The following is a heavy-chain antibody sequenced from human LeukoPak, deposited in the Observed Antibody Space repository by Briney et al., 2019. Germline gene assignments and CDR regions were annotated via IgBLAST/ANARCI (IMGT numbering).Heavy chain of an antibody. D-gene: IGHD3-22*01. CDR3: ARVDYDTSGYFDY. J-gene: IGHJ4*02. Sequence: SETLSLTCTVAGGSISTYYWSWIRQPPGKGLEWIGYVYYSGSTNYNPSLKSRVTISVDTSKNQFSLKLSSVTAADTAVYYCARVDYDTSGYFDYWGEGTLVTVSS. V-gene: IGHV4-59*01. CDR1: GGSISTYY. CDR2: VYYSGST.